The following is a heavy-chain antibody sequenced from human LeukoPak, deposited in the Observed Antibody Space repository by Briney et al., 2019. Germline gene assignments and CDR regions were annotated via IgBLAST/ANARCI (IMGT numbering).Heavy chain of an antibody. D-gene: IGHD2-15*01. V-gene: IGHV3-9*01. J-gene: IGHJ6*03. CDR3: VKGHCSSSSCFPNYYYYMDV. Sequence: GRSLRLSCAGSGFTFDEHAMHWVRQAPGKGLEWVSGICWNSGSIAYADSVKGRFTISRDNAKNLLFLQMSSLRAADTALYYCVKGHCSSSSCFPNYYYYMDVWGTGTTVTVSS. CDR2: ICWNSGSI. CDR1: GFTFDEHA.